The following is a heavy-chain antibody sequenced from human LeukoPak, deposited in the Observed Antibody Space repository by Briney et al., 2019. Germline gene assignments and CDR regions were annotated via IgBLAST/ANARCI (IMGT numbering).Heavy chain of an antibody. CDR1: GFTFSNYA. CDR2: ISGSGGGT. CDR3: AKVQAASSGWYFDY. J-gene: IGHJ4*02. V-gene: IGHV3-23*01. D-gene: IGHD6-19*01. Sequence: GGSLRLSCAASGFTFSNYAITWVRQAPGKGLEWVSAISGSGGGTKYADSVKGRFTISRDNSKNTLYLQTNSLRAEDTAVYYCAKVQAASSGWYFDYWGQGTLVTVSS.